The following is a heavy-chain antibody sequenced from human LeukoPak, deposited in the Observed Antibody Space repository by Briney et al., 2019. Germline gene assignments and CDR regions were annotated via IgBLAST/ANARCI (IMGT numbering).Heavy chain of an antibody. CDR2: TRYDGSDK. CDR3: AKARDPPYYYDSSGYYPTDV. D-gene: IGHD3-22*01. Sequence: GGSLRLSCAASGFTLSNYVMHWVRQAPGKGLEWVAFTRYDGSDKYNADSLKGRFTISRDNSKNTLYLQMNSLRAEDTAVYYCAKARDPPYYYDSSGYYPTDVWGKGTTVTVSS. J-gene: IGHJ6*04. V-gene: IGHV3-30*02. CDR1: GFTLSNYV.